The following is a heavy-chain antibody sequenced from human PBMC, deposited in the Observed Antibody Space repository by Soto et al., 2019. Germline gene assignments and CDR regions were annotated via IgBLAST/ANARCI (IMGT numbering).Heavy chain of an antibody. V-gene: IGHV4-59*08. CDR1: GGSISSYY. CDR3: ARHAIVLRDWFDP. Sequence: SETLSLTCTVSGGSISSYYWSWIRQPPGKGLEWIGYIYYSGSTNYNPSLKSRVTISVDTSKNQFSLKLSSVTAADTAVYYCARHAIVLRDWFDPWGQGTLVTVSS. J-gene: IGHJ5*02. D-gene: IGHD2-8*01. CDR2: IYYSGST.